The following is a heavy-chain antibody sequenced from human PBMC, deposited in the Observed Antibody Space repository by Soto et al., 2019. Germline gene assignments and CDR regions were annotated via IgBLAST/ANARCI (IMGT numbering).Heavy chain of an antibody. CDR1: GFTFSNYY. CDR3: ARCLLGVGAPFDT. V-gene: IGHV3-11*01. D-gene: IGHD2-15*01. CDR2: ISDSGSVT. J-gene: IGHJ3*02. Sequence: QVQLVDSGGGLVKPGGSLRLSCAASGFTFSNYYMTWIRQAPGKGLEWISYISDSGSVTYYADSVQGRFSISRDNAKHSLFLEMNGLRVDDTAVYYCARCLLGVGAPFDTWGQGTMVTVSS.